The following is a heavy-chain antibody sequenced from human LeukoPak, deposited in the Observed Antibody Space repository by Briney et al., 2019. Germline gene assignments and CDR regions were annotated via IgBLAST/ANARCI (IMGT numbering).Heavy chain of an antibody. V-gene: IGHV3-66*01. CDR1: EFSVGSNY. Sequence: GGSLRLSCAASEFSVGSNYMTWVRQAPGKGLEWVSLIYSGGSTYYADSVKGRFTISRDNSKNTLYLQMNSLRAEDTAVYYCARGGGRNTAMVWAFDYWGQGTPVTVSS. CDR3: ARGGGRNTAMVWAFDY. J-gene: IGHJ4*02. D-gene: IGHD5-18*01. CDR2: IYSGGST.